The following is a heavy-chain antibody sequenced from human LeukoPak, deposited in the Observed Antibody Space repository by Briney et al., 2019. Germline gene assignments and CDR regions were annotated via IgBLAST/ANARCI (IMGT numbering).Heavy chain of an antibody. Sequence: ASVKVSCEASGYTFTNYGISWVRQAPGQGLEWMGWINPNSGGTNYAQKFQGRVTMTRDTSISTAYMELSRLRSDDTAVYYCARDGAAAGTSDTYYYGMDVWGQGTTVTVSS. J-gene: IGHJ6*02. D-gene: IGHD6-13*01. CDR1: GYTFTNYG. CDR2: INPNSGGT. V-gene: IGHV1-2*02. CDR3: ARDGAAAGTSDTYYYGMDV.